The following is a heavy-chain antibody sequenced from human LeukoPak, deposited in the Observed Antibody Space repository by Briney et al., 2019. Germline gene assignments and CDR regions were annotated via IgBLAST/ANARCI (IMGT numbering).Heavy chain of an antibody. CDR3: ARGGRIAIFGVAPPGY. V-gene: IGHV3-74*01. D-gene: IGHD3-3*01. CDR1: GFTFSIYW. J-gene: IGHJ4*02. CDR2: INTDGDST. Sequence: GGSLRLSCAASGFTFSIYWMHWVRQAPGKGLVWVSRINTDGDSTNYADSVKGRFTISRDNAKNTLYLQMNSLRAEDTAVYYCARGGRIAIFGVAPPGYWGQGTLVTVSS.